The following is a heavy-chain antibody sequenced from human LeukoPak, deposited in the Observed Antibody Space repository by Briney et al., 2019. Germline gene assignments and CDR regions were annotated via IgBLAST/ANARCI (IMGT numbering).Heavy chain of an antibody. CDR1: GFSFSSYA. J-gene: IGHJ4*02. V-gene: IGHV3-23*01. CDR2: IFVTGVST. D-gene: IGHD5-18*01. Sequence: PGGGLRLSCAVSGFSFSSYAMSWVRQAPGKGLEWVSGIFVTGVSTYNADAVKGLLTISRDNSKNTLFLQMHSLRAEDTAVYYCAKAGRGTAIIPIDYWGQGTLGT. CDR3: AKAGRGTAIIPIDY.